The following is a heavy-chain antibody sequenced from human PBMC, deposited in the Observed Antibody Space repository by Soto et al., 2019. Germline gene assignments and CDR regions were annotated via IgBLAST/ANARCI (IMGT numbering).Heavy chain of an antibody. J-gene: IGHJ4*02. CDR2: IIPMFGTA. CDR1: GDTFHRHA. CDR3: AVIGYDLDY. D-gene: IGHD5-12*01. Sequence: QVQLVQSGAEVKKPGSSVKVSCKGSGDTFHRHALSWVRQAPGQGLEWMGGIIPMFGTANYAQKFQGRVTITADTSTSTAYMELSSLRFEDTAFYYCAVIGYDLDYWGQGTLVAVYS. V-gene: IGHV1-69*06.